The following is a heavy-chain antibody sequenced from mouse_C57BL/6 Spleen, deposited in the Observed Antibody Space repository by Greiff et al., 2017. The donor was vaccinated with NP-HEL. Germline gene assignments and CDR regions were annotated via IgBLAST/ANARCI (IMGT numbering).Heavy chain of an antibody. D-gene: IGHD2-1*01. CDR2: INPNNGGT. CDR3: ASLPLYGNYEAMDY. CDR1: GYTFTDYY. V-gene: IGHV1-26*01. J-gene: IGHJ4*01. Sequence: EVQLQQSGPELVKPGASVKISCKASGYTFTDYYMNWVKQSHGKSLEWIGDINPNNGGTSYNQKFKGKATLTVDKSSSTAYMELRSLTSEDSAVYYCASLPLYGNYEAMDYWGQGTSVTVSS.